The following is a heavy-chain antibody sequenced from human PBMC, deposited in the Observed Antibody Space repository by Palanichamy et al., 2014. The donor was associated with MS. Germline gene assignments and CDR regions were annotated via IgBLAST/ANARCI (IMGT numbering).Heavy chain of an antibody. CDR3: AKACVFKGGLGWSGQMEH. CDR2: INWNSDSI. Sequence: EVQLVESGGTLVKPGRSLRLSCAASGFTFDDYAMHRVRQAPGKGLEWVSGINWNSDSIAYADSVKGRFTISRDSAKNSLYLQMDSLRPEDTALYYCAKACVFKGGLGWSGQMEHWGQGTLVTVSS. V-gene: IGHV3-9*01. D-gene: IGHD3-3*01. CDR1: GFTFDDYA. J-gene: IGHJ4*02.